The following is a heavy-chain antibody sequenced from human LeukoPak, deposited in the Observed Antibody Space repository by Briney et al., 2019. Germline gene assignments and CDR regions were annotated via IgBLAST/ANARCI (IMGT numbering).Heavy chain of an antibody. CDR3: ARHGTVGGTLGGDS. CDR1: GYTFTYYW. CDR2: IYPDDSDT. V-gene: IGHV5-51*01. D-gene: IGHD1-26*01. Sequence: GESLKISCKASGYTFTYYWIAWVRQMPGKGLEWMGIIYPDDSDTKYSPSFRGHVIISSDKSTRTAYLQWSSLRASDTAMYYCARHGTVGGTLGGDSWGQGTLVTVSS. J-gene: IGHJ4*02.